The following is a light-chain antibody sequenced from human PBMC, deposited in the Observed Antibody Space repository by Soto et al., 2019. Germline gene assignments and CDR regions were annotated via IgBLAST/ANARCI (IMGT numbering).Light chain of an antibody. CDR2: GAS. Sequence: EIVMTHSPATLSVSPGERATLSCRASQSVSDNLAWYQQKPGQAPRLLIYGASTRATGIPARFSGSGSGTEFTLTINSLQSEDFALYFCQQSNNWPYTFGQGTKPEIK. CDR3: QQSNNWPYT. V-gene: IGKV3-15*01. CDR1: QSVSDN. J-gene: IGKJ2*01.